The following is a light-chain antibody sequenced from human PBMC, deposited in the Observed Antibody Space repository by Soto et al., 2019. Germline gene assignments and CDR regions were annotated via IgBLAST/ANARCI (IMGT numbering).Light chain of an antibody. CDR2: DAS. Sequence: EIVLTQSPDTLSLSPGERATLSCRASPSVSSYLAWYQQKPGQAPRLLISDASNRATGIPARFSGSGSGTDFTLTISILEPEDVDVYYCQQRSNWPPLITFGQGTRLESK. CDR3: QQRSNWPPLIT. V-gene: IGKV3-11*01. CDR1: PSVSSY. J-gene: IGKJ5*01.